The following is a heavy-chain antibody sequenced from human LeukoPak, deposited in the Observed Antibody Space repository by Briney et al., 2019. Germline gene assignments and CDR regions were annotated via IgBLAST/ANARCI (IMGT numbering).Heavy chain of an antibody. D-gene: IGHD2-15*01. J-gene: IGHJ6*02. CDR1: GFTFSSYA. Sequence: GGSLRLSCAASGFTFSSYAMSWVHQAPGKGLEWGSAISGSGGSTYYADSVKGRFTISRDNSKNTLYLQMNSLRAEDTAVYYCAKGLKVVVAARYYYYGMDVWGQGTTVTVSS. CDR2: ISGSGGST. V-gene: IGHV3-23*01. CDR3: AKGLKVVVAARYYYYGMDV.